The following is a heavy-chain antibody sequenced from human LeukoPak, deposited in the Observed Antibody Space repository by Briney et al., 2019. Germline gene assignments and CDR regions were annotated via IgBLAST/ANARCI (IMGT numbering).Heavy chain of an antibody. D-gene: IGHD5-18*01. CDR1: GFPFSDYS. Sequence: GGSLRLSCAASGFPFSDYSMNWVRQAPGKGLEWISYIGISSGNTKYADSVKGRFTISGDNAKNSLYLQMNSLRVEDTAVYYCARGQYSYDTWGQGTLVTVSS. CDR3: ARGQYSYDT. J-gene: IGHJ5*02. CDR2: IGISSGNT. V-gene: IGHV3-11*06.